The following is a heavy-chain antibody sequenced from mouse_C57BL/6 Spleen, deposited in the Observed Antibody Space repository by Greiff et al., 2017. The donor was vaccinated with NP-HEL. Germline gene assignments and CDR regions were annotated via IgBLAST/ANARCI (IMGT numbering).Heavy chain of an antibody. D-gene: IGHD2-2*01. CDR2: IDPENGDT. V-gene: IGHV14-4*01. J-gene: IGHJ3*01. Sequence: EVKLQESGAELVRPGASVKLSCTASGFNIKDDYMHWVKQRPEQGLEWIGWIDPENGDTEYASKFQGKATITADTSSNTAYLQLSSLTSEDTAVYYCTTGYDVAYWGQGTLVTVSA. CDR1: GFNIKDDY. CDR3: TTGYDVAY.